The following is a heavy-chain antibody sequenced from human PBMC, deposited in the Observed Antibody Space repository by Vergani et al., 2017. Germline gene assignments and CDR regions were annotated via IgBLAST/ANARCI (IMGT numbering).Heavy chain of an antibody. D-gene: IGHD2/OR15-2a*01. CDR3: ANSVIAGNVGVAYFGMDV. CDR2: IRYDGSSE. Sequence: QVQILQSGGGVVQPGGSLRLSCTLSGFTLNTYGIHWVRQAPGKGLEGVSFIRYDGSSEYYGDSVKGRFTISRDKSQNTVNLQMNSLRTEDTAVYFCANSVIAGNVGVAYFGMDVWGRGTTVTVSS. V-gene: IGHV3-30*02. CDR1: GFTLNTYG. J-gene: IGHJ6*02.